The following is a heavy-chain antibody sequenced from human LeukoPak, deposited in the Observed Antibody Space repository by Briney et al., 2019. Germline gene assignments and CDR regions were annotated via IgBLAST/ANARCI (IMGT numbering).Heavy chain of an antibody. V-gene: IGHV3-74*01. Sequence: EGSLRLSCAASGFTFSSYWMHWVRQAPGKGLVWVSRINSDATTTSYADSVKGRFTVSRDNAKNTPYLQMNSLRAEDTAMYYCARVGTTGLDWGQGTLVTVSS. CDR3: ARVGTTGLD. CDR1: GFTFSSYW. D-gene: IGHD1-1*01. CDR2: INSDATTT. J-gene: IGHJ4*02.